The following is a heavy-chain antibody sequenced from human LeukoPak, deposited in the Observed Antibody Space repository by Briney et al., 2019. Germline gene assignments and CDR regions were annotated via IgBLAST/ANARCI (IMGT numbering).Heavy chain of an antibody. V-gene: IGHV3-23*01. CDR3: ANGNRCTSPNCLGYYYFYMDV. CDR2: FSGSGGTT. J-gene: IGHJ6*03. Sequence: ASVKVSCKASGGTFSSYAMNWVRQAPGRGLEWVSGFSGSGGTTYYADSVKGRFTISRDNSKNTLYLQMNSLRAEDTAVYYCANGNRCTSPNCLGYYYFYMDVWGKGTTVTVSS. D-gene: IGHD2-8*01. CDR1: GGTFSSYA.